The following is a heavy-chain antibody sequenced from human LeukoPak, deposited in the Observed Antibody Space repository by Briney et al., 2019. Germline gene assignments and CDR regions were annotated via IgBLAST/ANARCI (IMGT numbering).Heavy chain of an antibody. CDR3: ARSYDSRAPGAFDI. CDR1: GGSISSGNYY. D-gene: IGHD3-22*01. J-gene: IGHJ3*02. Sequence: SETLSLTCTVSGGSISSGNYYWSWIRQPPGKGLELNGYIYYSGSTYYNPSLKSRVTMSVDTSKNQFSLKLSSVTAADTAVYYCARSYDSRAPGAFDIWGQGTMVTVSS. V-gene: IGHV4-30-4*01. CDR2: IYYSGST.